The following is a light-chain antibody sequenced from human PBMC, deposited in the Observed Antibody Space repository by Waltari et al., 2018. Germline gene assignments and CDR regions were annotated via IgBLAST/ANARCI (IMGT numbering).Light chain of an antibody. V-gene: IGKV2-30*01. CDR1: ESLVYRDGNTY. J-gene: IGKJ2*02. CDR2: KVS. CDR3: MQSRQTPGT. Sequence: DVVLTQSPLSLPVTLGQPASISCRSSESLVYRDGNTYLAWFQQRPGQSPRRRIYKVSNRDCGVPDRFSGSGSGTDFTLKISRVEAEDVGVYYCMQSRQTPGTFGQGTKLEI.